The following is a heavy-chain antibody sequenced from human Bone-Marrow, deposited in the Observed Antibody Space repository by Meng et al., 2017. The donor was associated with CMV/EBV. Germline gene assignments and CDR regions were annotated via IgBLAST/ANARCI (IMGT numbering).Heavy chain of an antibody. CDR1: GYSFSSNW. V-gene: IGHV5-51*01. CDR2: IYPGDSDA. Sequence: ASVKVSCKGSGYSFSSNWIGWVRQMPGKGLEWMGVIYPGDSDARYSPSLQGQVTMSADKSISTAYLHWSSLKASDTAMYYCARLEAVTKDLDYWGQGTLVTVSS. D-gene: IGHD4-11*01. J-gene: IGHJ4*02. CDR3: ARLEAVTKDLDY.